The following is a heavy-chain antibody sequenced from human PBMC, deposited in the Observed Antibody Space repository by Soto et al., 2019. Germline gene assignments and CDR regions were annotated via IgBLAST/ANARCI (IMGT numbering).Heavy chain of an antibody. J-gene: IGHJ6*02. CDR2: ISAYNGNT. V-gene: IGHV1-18*01. D-gene: IGHD6-6*01. CDR1: GYTFTSYG. CDR3: ARDRDSSSSKYYYYYGMDV. Sequence: ASVKVSCKAPGYTFTSYGISWVRQAPGQGLEWMGWISAYNGNTNYAQKLQGRVTMTTDTSTSTAYMELRSLRSDDTAVYYCARDRDSSSSKYYYYYGMDVWGQGTTVTVS.